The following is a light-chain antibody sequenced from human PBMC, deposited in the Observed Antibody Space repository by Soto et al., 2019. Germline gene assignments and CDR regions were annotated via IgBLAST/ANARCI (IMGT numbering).Light chain of an antibody. J-gene: IGKJ4*01. Sequence: ILMTQSPYSLSVSLGERATINCKSSQSVLYSSNNKNYLAWYQQKPGQPPKLLIYWASTRESGVPDRFSGSGSGTDFTLTISSPQAEDVAVYYCQQYYSTVTFGGGTKVDIK. CDR3: QQYYSTVT. CDR2: WAS. CDR1: QSVLYSSNNKNY. V-gene: IGKV4-1*01.